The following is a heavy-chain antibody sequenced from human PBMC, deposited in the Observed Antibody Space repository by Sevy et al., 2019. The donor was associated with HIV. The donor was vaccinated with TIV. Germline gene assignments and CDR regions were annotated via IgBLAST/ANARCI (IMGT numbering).Heavy chain of an antibody. Sequence: GGSRLSSAASGFTFSSYSMNWVRQAPAKGLEWVSSISSSSSYIYYADSVKGRFTISRDNAKNSLYLQMNSLRAEDTAVYYCARDMVDYYYYMDVWGKGTTVTVSS. CDR3: ARDMVDYYYYMDV. V-gene: IGHV3-21*01. D-gene: IGHD2-15*01. J-gene: IGHJ6*03. CDR1: GFTFSSYS. CDR2: ISSSSSYI.